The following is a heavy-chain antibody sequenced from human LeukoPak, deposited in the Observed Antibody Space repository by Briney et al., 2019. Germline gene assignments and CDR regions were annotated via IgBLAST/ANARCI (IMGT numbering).Heavy chain of an antibody. D-gene: IGHD3-22*01. Sequence: GASVTVSFKASGYAFTTYFMNWVRQAPGQGLEWMGWINTNTGDPMYAQGFIGRFVFSLDTSVSTAYLQISSLKTEDTAVYYCVRPGVGSGYFFPFEYWGQGTQVTVSS. CDR3: VRPGVGSGYFFPFEY. CDR1: GYAFTTYF. J-gene: IGHJ4*02. V-gene: IGHV7-4-1*02. CDR2: INTNTGDP.